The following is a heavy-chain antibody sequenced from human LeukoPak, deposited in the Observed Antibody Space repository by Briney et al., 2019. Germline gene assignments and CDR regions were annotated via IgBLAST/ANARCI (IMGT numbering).Heavy chain of an antibody. CDR2: INHSGST. CDR3: ARGYSSSWYEDYFDY. V-gene: IGHV4-34*01. J-gene: IGHJ4*02. D-gene: IGHD6-13*01. CDR1: GGSFSGYY. Sequence: SETLSLTCAVYGGSFSGYYWSWIGQPPGKGLEWIGEINHSGSTNYNPSLKSRVTISVDTSKNQFSLKLSSVTAADTAVYYCARGYSSSWYEDYFDYWGQGTLVTVSS.